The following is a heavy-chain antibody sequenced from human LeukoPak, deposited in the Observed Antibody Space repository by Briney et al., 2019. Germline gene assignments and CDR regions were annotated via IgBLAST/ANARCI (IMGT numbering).Heavy chain of an antibody. Sequence: ASVKVSCKASGYTLTSYDINWVRQATGQGLEWMGWMNPNSGNTGYAQKFQGRVTMTRNTSISTAYMELSSLRSEDTAVYYCARVPLSIAVAGTHYYYYMDVWGKGTTVTISS. CDR1: GYTLTSYD. D-gene: IGHD6-19*01. V-gene: IGHV1-8*01. J-gene: IGHJ6*03. CDR2: MNPNSGNT. CDR3: ARVPLSIAVAGTHYYYYMDV.